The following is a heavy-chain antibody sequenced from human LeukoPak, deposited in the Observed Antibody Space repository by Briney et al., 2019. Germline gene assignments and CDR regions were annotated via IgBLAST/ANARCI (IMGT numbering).Heavy chain of an antibody. J-gene: IGHJ6*03. D-gene: IGHD4-11*01. CDR1: GFTFGDYA. CDR2: IRSKAYGGTT. CDR3: TRDRDYRYYYYMDV. V-gene: IGHV3-49*04. Sequence: GGFLRLSCTASGFTFGDYAMSWVRQAPGKGLEWVGFIRSKAYGGTTEYAASVKGRFTISRDDSKSIAYLQMNSLKTEDTAVYYCTRDRDYRYYYYMDVWGKGTTVTVSS.